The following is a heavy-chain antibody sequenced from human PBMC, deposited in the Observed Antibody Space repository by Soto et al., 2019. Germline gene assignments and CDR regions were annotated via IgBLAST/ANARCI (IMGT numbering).Heavy chain of an antibody. J-gene: IGHJ4*02. CDR3: ARGYASKLPNY. V-gene: IGHV4-31*03. D-gene: IGHD2-2*01. CDR2: IYDRGGT. CDR1: GDSISSGGYH. Sequence: QVQLQESGPGLVKPSQTLSLTCNVSGDSISSGGYHWTWIRQHPGKGLEWIGCIYDRGGTYYNPSLDSRLTISLDTSKNQFSLKLSSVTAADTAVYYCARGYASKLPNYWGQGTLVTVSS.